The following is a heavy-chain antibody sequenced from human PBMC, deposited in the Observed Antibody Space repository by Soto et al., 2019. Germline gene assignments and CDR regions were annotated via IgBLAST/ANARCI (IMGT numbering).Heavy chain of an antibody. J-gene: IGHJ5*02. D-gene: IGHD1-26*01. CDR2: IIPIFGTA. CDR1: GGTFSSYA. CDR3: ARACGPPGESYYRRWFDP. V-gene: IGHV1-69*13. Sequence: ASVKVSCKASGGTFSSYAISWVRQAPGQGLEWMGGIIPIFGTANYAQKFQGRVTITADESTSTAYMELSSLRSGDTAVYYCARACGPPGESYYRRWFDPWGQGTLVTVSS.